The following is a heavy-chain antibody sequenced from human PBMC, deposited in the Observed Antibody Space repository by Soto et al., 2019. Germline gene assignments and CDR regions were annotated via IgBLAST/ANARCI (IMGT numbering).Heavy chain of an antibody. D-gene: IGHD3-16*01. V-gene: IGHV4-61*01. CDR2: IYHIRST. Sequence: QVQLQESGPGLVKPSETLSLTCTVSGASVSSSSDYWSWIRQPPGKGLEWIGYIYHIRSTKYYPSLKRRVTISVDTSNSQFSLRLRSVTAADTAVYYCARGRLGDAFDLWGQGTMVTVSS. J-gene: IGHJ3*01. CDR1: GASVSSSSDY. CDR3: ARGRLGDAFDL.